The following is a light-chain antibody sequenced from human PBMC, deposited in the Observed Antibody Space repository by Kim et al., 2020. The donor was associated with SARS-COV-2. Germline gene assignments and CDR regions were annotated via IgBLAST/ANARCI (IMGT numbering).Light chain of an antibody. CDR1: WANVGSHI. Sequence: SELTQPPSASETPGQRVTISCSGSWANVGSHIVNWFQQLPGTAPKLLIYNDDQRPSGVPDRFSGSRSGTSASLAISGLQSADEADYYCATWDNTLNAWV. J-gene: IGLJ3*02. CDR3: ATWDNTLNAWV. V-gene: IGLV1-44*01. CDR2: NDD.